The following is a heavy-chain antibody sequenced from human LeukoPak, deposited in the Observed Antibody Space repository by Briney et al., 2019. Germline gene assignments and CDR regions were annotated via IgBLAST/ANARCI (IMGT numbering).Heavy chain of an antibody. Sequence: SETLSLTCTVSGGSSSGYFWTWIRQSPGKGLEWIGEVIHTGITNYSPSLESRATLSVDTSKSQFSLKLKSVTAADTAVYYCARGRAYFDWGQGTLVTVSS. V-gene: IGHV4-34*01. J-gene: IGHJ4*02. D-gene: IGHD3-9*01. CDR3: ARGRAYFD. CDR2: VIHTGIT. CDR1: GGSSSGYF.